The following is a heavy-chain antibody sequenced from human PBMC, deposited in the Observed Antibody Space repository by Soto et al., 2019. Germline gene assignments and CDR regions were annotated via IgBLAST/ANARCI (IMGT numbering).Heavy chain of an antibody. D-gene: IGHD1-26*01. CDR1: GYMHNKYW. CDR3: ASLHSPSYNSPLRY. CDR2: IYPGDSGT. J-gene: IGHJ4*02. V-gene: IGHV5-51*01. Sequence: PGESLKISCNGSGYMHNKYWIVGLRPMLGKGLEWMGVIYPGDSGTRYRPSLQGQVTISADRSISSAYVQWSSLKASDTAMYYCASLHSPSYNSPLRYWGQGTLVTASS.